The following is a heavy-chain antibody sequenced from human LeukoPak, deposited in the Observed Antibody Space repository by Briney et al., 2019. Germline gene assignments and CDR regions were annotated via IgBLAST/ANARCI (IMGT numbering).Heavy chain of an antibody. CDR1: GFTFSSYS. V-gene: IGHV3-21*04. CDR3: AKDQGSGTYRDAFDI. Sequence: GGSLRLSCAASGFTFSSYSMNWVRQAPGKGXEWVSSISSSSSYIYYADSVKGRFTISRDNAKNSLYLQMNSLRAEDTAVYYCAKDQGSGTYRDAFDIWGQGTMVTVSS. D-gene: IGHD3-10*01. CDR2: ISSSSSYI. J-gene: IGHJ3*02.